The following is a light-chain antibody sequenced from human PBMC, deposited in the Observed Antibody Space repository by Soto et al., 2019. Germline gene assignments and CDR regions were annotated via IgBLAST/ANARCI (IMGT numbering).Light chain of an antibody. CDR3: QQYNSYSWT. J-gene: IGKJ1*01. V-gene: IGKV1-5*01. CDR1: QSISSW. Sequence: DSQMTQSPSTLSLSGGDRVTITCRASQSISSWLAWYQQKPGKAPKLLIYDASSLESGVPSRFSGSGSGTEFTLTISSLQPDDFATYYCQQYNSYSWTFGQGTKVDIK. CDR2: DAS.